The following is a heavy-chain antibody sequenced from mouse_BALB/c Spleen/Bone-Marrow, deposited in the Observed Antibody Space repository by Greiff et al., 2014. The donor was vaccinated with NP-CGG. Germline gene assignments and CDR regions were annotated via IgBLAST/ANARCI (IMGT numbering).Heavy chain of an antibody. V-gene: IGHV1-9*01. J-gene: IGHJ2*01. CDR1: GYTFSSYW. CDR2: ILPGSVTT. Sequence: QVQLKESGAELMKPGASVKISCKATGYTFSSYWIEWIKRRPGHGLEWIGEILPGSVTTNYNGRFKGKATFTADTSSNTAYMQLSSLTSEDSAVYYCARDHFDHWGPGTTLTVSS. CDR3: ARDHFDH.